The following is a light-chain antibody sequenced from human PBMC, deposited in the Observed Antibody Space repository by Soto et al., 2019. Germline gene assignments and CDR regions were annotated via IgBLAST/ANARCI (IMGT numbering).Light chain of an antibody. V-gene: IGLV2-8*01. Sequence: QSALTQPPSASGSPGQSVTISCTGTSSDVGGYNYVSWYQQHPGKAPKLMIYEVSKRPSGVPDRFSGSKSGNTASLTVSGLQAEDEADSYCSSYAGSLYVFGTGTKFTVL. CDR3: SSYAGSLYV. J-gene: IGLJ1*01. CDR2: EVS. CDR1: SSDVGGYNY.